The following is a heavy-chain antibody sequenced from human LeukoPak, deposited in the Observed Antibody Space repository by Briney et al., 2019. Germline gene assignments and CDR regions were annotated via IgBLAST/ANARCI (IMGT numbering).Heavy chain of an antibody. Sequence: PSETLSLTCTVSGGSISSYYWSWIRQPAGKGLEWIGRIYTSGSTNYNPSLKSRVTMSVDTSKNQFSLKLSSVTAADTAVYYCARDGRPGLVVAGTSAFHPWGQGTLVTVSS. J-gene: IGHJ5*02. CDR3: ARDGRPGLVVAGTSAFHP. CDR2: IYTSGST. V-gene: IGHV4-4*07. CDR1: GGSISSYY. D-gene: IGHD2-15*01.